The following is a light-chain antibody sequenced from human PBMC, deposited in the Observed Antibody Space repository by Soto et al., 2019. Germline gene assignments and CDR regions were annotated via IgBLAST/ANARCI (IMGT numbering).Light chain of an antibody. CDR3: SSFAGSNNDV. J-gene: IGLJ1*01. CDR2: GVT. Sequence: QSALTQPPSASGSPGQSVTISCTGTSSDVGGYNYVSWYQQHPGKAPKLMIYGVTKRPSGVPDRFSGSKSGNTASLTVSGLQAEDEAEYYCSSFAGSNNDVFGTGTKLTVL. V-gene: IGLV2-8*01. CDR1: SSDVGGYNY.